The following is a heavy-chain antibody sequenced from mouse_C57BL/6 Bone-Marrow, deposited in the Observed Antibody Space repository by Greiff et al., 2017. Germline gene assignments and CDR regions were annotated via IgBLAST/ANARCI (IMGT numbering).Heavy chain of an antibody. V-gene: IGHV14-3*01. CDR2: IDPANGNT. D-gene: IGHD3-2*02. CDR1: GFNIKNTY. J-gene: IGHJ2*01. Sequence: EVKLVESVAELVRPGASVKLSCTASGFNIKNTYMHWVKQRPEQGLEWIGRIDPANGNTKYAPKFQGKDTITADTSSNTSYLQLSSLTSEDTAIYYCARRQLRLYYFDYWGQGTTLTVSS. CDR3: ARRQLRLYYFDY.